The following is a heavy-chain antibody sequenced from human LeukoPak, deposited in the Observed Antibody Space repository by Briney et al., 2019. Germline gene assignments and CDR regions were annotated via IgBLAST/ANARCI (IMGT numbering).Heavy chain of an antibody. D-gene: IGHD3-22*01. CDR1: GFTFSNYW. CDR3: ARGWVPSDITLR. J-gene: IGHJ3*01. CDR2: INSDESDT. Sequence: GGSLRLSCAASGFTFSNYWMHWVRQAPGKGLVWVSRINSDESDTNYADSVKGRFTISRDNARNTVYLQMNSLRAEDAAVYYCARGWVPSDITLRWGQGRIVTVSS. V-gene: IGHV3-74*01.